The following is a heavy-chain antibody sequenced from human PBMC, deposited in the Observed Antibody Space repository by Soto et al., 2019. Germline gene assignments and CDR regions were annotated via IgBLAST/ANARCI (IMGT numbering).Heavy chain of an antibody. CDR2: IYYSGST. CDR3: ARDMYYYDSSGYYEGLYYYYGMDV. V-gene: IGHV4-61*01. CDR1: GGSVSSGSYY. D-gene: IGHD3-22*01. Sequence: LSLTCTVSGGSVSSGSYYWSWIRQPPGKGLEWIGYIYYSGSTNYNPSLKSRVTISVDTSKNQFSLKLSSVTAADTAVYYCARDMYYYDSSGYYEGLYYYYGMDVWGQGTAVTVS. J-gene: IGHJ6*02.